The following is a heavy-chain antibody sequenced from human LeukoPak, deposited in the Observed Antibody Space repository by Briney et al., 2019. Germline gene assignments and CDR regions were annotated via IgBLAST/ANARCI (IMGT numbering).Heavy chain of an antibody. CDR3: ASPIHPCSPGTCYRGGWFDP. D-gene: IGHD2-15*01. V-gene: IGHV1-2*06. CDR2: INPNKGGT. J-gene: IGHJ5*02. CDR1: GYSFTGYY. Sequence: ASVKVSCKASGYSFTGYYMDWGRQAPGQGREWMGRINPNKGGTNYAENFQERVAMSTGTSVTTLDMELNRPTSDHTALHYCASPIHPCSPGTCYRGGWFDPPGPGTLVTASS.